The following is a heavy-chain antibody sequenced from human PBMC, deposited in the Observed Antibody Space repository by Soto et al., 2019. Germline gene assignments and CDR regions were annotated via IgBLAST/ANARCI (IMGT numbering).Heavy chain of an antibody. CDR2: IIPIFGTA. J-gene: IGHJ4*02. Sequence: LVKVSCKASGGTFSSYAISWVRQAPGQGLEWMGGIIPIFGTANYAQKFQGRVTITADESTSTAYMELSSLRSEDTAVYYCARLDTAMEPFDYWGQGTLVTVSS. V-gene: IGHV1-69*13. D-gene: IGHD5-18*01. CDR3: ARLDTAMEPFDY. CDR1: GGTFSSYA.